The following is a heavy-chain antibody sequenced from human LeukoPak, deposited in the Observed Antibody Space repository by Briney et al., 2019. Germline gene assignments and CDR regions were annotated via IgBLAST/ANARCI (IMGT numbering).Heavy chain of an antibody. CDR1: GLTFGSYV. D-gene: IGHD6-13*01. J-gene: IGHJ1*01. Sequence: GGSLRHSCAAAGLTFGSYVMRWVRHAPGKGLGWVSTIDGSGVGTYYGDSVKGQFTISRDSSKSTLYLHMNSLRAEDTAVYYCTKGAAAGPKYFQHWGQGTLVTVAS. CDR2: IDGSGVGT. CDR3: TKGAAAGPKYFQH. V-gene: IGHV3-23*01.